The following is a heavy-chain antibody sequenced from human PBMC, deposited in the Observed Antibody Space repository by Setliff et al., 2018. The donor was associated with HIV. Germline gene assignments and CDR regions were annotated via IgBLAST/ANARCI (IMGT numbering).Heavy chain of an antibody. D-gene: IGHD3-9*01. CDR2: ISPYNGIT. J-gene: IGHJ4*02. CDR1: GYSFTSHG. CDR3: ARDLSISNPYYDILTGPGVY. V-gene: IGHV1-18*01. Sequence: ASVKVSCKASGYSFTSHGLHWVRQAPGQGLEWVGWISPYNGITNYAQNLQGRVTMTRDTSTSTVYMELSSLRSEDTAVYYCARDLSISNPYYDILTGPGVYWGQGTLVTVSS.